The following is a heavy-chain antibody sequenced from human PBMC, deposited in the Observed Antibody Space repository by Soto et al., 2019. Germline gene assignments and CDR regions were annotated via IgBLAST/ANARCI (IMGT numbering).Heavy chain of an antibody. Sequence: QVQLVQSGAEVKKPGASVKVSCKASGYTFTGYYMHWVRQAPGQGLEWMGWINPNSGGTNYAQKFQGRVTKTRDPSISKAYQELGRLGSEATAGYFCAGGGAYSGYDLVDYWGQGTLVTVSS. CDR1: GYTFTGYY. J-gene: IGHJ4*02. CDR3: AGGGAYSGYDLVDY. CDR2: INPNSGGT. V-gene: IGHV1-2*02. D-gene: IGHD5-12*01.